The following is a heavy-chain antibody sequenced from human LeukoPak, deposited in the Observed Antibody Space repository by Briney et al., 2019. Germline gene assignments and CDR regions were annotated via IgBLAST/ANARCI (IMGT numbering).Heavy chain of an antibody. D-gene: IGHD6-6*01. CDR2: INPNSGGT. J-gene: IGHJ6*03. V-gene: IGHV1-2*02. CDR3: AREPIAARPYYYYMDV. CDR1: GYTFTGYY. Sequence: GASVTVSCKASGYTFTGYYMHWVRQAPGQGLEWMGWINPNSGGTNYAQKFQGRATMTRDTSISTAYMELSGLRSDDTAVYYCAREPIAARPYYYYMDVWGKGTTVTVSS.